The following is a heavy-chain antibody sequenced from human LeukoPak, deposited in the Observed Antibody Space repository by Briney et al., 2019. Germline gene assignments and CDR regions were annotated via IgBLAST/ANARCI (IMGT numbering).Heavy chain of an antibody. CDR3: AGRETPSNIDY. Sequence: SETLSLTCTVSGGSISSRSYYWSWIRQPAGKGLEWIGRSSSSGSTNYNPSLKSRVTISVDTSKNQFSLKLSSVTAADTAVYYCAGRETPSNIDYWGQGTLVTVSS. V-gene: IGHV4-61*02. CDR1: GGSISSRSYY. CDR2: SSSSGST. J-gene: IGHJ4*02. D-gene: IGHD2/OR15-2a*01.